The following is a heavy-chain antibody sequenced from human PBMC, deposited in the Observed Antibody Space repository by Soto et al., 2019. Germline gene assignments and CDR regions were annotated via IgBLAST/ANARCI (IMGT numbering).Heavy chain of an antibody. CDR3: ARDLRVGTTSHGMDV. J-gene: IGHJ6*02. Sequence: QVQLVQSGAEVTKPGASVKVSCKASGYTFTNYYLHWVRQAPGQGLEWMGVIRPSGDSTSYAQKFQGRVTVTRDTSTSTVYMELSSLRSDDTAVYYCARDLRVGTTSHGMDVWGQGTTVAVSS. CDR1: GYTFTNYY. V-gene: IGHV1-46*01. CDR2: IRPSGDST. D-gene: IGHD1-26*01.